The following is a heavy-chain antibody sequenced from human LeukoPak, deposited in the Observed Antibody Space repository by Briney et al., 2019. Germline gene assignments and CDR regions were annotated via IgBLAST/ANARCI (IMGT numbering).Heavy chain of an antibody. CDR2: IYYSGST. D-gene: IGHD3-10*01. CDR1: GGSISSYY. CDR3: ARAGVWFGELLGSDWFDP. Sequence: SETLSLTCTVSGGSISSYYWSWIRQPPGKGLEWIGYIYYSGSTNYNPSLKSRVTISVDTSKNQFSLKLGSVTAADTAVYYCARAGVWFGELLGSDWFDPWGQGTLVTVSS. J-gene: IGHJ5*02. V-gene: IGHV4-59*08.